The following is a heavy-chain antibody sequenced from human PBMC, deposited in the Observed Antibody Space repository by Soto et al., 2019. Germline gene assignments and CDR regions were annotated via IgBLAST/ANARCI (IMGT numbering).Heavy chain of an antibody. CDR1: GFTFSSYG. CDR3: ARDRGWIKDELDY. J-gene: IGHJ4*02. D-gene: IGHD3-10*01. Sequence: GGSLRLSCAASGFTFSSYGMHWVRQAPGKGLEWVAVIWYGGSNKYYADSVKGRLTISRDNSKNTMYLQMNSLRAEDTGVYYCARDRGWIKDELDYWGQGTLVTVSS. CDR2: IWYGGSNK. V-gene: IGHV3-33*01.